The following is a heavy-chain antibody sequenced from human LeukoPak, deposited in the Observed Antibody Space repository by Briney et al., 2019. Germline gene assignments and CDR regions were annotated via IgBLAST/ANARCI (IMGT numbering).Heavy chain of an antibody. CDR2: IKSKTDGGTT. V-gene: IGHV3-15*01. CDR1: GFTFRNAW. Sequence: GGSLRLSCAASGFTFRNAWMSWVRQAPGKGREWVGRIKSKTDGGTTDYAATVKGRFTISRDDSKNTLYLQMNSLKTEDTAVYYCTTDPAARGYDYWGQGTLVTVSS. J-gene: IGHJ4*02. CDR3: TTDPAARGYDY. D-gene: IGHD5-18*01.